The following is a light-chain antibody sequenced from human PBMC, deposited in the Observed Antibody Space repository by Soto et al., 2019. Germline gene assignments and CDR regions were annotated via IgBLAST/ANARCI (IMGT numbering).Light chain of an antibody. CDR1: QSISSW. V-gene: IGKV1-5*01. Sequence: DIHMTPSPSTLAASVGDRGTITCRASQSISSWLAWYQQKPGKAPKLLIYDASSLESGVPSRFSGSGSGTEFTLTISSLQPDDFATYYCQQYRTFGQGTTGDIK. CDR2: DAS. J-gene: IGKJ1*01. CDR3: QQYRT.